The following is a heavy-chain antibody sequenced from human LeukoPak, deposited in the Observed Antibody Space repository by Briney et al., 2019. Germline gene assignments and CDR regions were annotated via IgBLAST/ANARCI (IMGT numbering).Heavy chain of an antibody. CDR2: IYHTGST. V-gene: IGHV4-59*01. CDR3: ARFIPPESYFYFSYYYYMDV. J-gene: IGHJ6*03. D-gene: IGHD3-10*01. CDR1: GDSISHYY. Sequence: SETLSLTCTVSGDSISHYYWTWVRQPPGKGLEWIAYIYHTGSTNYNPSLQSRVIISLDKSKNQLSLKLRTVTAADTAVYYCARFIPPESYFYFSYYYYMDVWGKGTTVTVSS.